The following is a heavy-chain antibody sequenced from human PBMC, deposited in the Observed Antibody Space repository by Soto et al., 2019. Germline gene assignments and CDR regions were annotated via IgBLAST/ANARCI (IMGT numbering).Heavy chain of an antibody. CDR2: IWSDGSKK. CDR1: GFSFSNYG. D-gene: IGHD3-16*01. CDR3: GGGTYFFDY. J-gene: IGHJ4*02. Sequence: QVQLVESGGGVVQPGRSLRLSCAASGFSFSNYGMQWARQAPGKGLEWVAVIWSDGSKKYYADSVKGRFTISRDNSKNTLNLQMNSLRAEDTAVYYCGGGTYFFDYWGREPWSPSPQ. V-gene: IGHV3-33*01.